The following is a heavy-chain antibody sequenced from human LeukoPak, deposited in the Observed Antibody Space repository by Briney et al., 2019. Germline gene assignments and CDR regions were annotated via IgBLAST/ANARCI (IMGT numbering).Heavy chain of an antibody. J-gene: IGHJ6*02. CDR3: AREPYDTLTGYTYFHGMDV. V-gene: IGHV1-2*02. D-gene: IGHD3-9*01. CDR2: INLNTGDA. Sequence: ASVKVSCKASGFTFVDYYMHWVRQAPGQGLEWMGWINLNTGDAKYVQKFQGRVTMTRDTSISTAYMDLSGLRSDDTAVYYCAREPYDTLTGYTYFHGMDVWGQGTTVTVSS. CDR1: GFTFVDYY.